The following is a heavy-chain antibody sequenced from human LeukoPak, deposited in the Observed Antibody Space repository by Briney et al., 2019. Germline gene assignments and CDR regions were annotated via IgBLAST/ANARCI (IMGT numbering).Heavy chain of an antibody. CDR2: ISSSSSTI. V-gene: IGHV3-48*01. J-gene: IGHJ4*02. D-gene: IGHD3-10*01. CDR1: GFTFSSYS. CDR3: ARFHDYYYGSGSLDY. Sequence: GGSLGLSCAASGFTFSSYSMNWVRQAPGKGLEWVSYISSSSSTIYYADSVKGRFTISRDNAKNSLYLQMNSLRAEDTAVYYCARFHDYYYGSGSLDYWGQGTLVTVSS.